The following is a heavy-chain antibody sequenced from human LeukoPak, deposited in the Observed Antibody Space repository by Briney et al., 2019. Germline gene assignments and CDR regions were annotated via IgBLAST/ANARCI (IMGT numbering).Heavy chain of an antibody. J-gene: IGHJ6*03. D-gene: IGHD1-7*01. CDR3: ARQELQSTLVYYYYMDV. CDR2: IKQDGSEK. Sequence: GGSLRLSCAASGFTFSSYWRSWVRQAPGKGLEWVANIKQDGSEKYYVDSVKGRFTISRDNAKNSLYLQMNSLRAEDTAVYYCARQELQSTLVYYYYMDVWGKGTTVTVSS. V-gene: IGHV3-7*01. CDR1: GFTFSSYW.